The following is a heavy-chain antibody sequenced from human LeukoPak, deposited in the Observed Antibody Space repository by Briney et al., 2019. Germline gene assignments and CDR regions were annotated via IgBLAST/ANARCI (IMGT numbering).Heavy chain of an antibody. Sequence: PGGSLRLSCAASGFTFSSYAMSWVRQAPGKGLEWVSTISGSGGSTYYVDSVKGRFTISRDNSKNTLYLQMNSLRAEDTAVYYCAKSDSYDFWSGMDYWGQGTLVTVSS. D-gene: IGHD3-3*01. CDR2: ISGSGGST. V-gene: IGHV3-23*01. J-gene: IGHJ4*02. CDR3: AKSDSYDFWSGMDY. CDR1: GFTFSSYA.